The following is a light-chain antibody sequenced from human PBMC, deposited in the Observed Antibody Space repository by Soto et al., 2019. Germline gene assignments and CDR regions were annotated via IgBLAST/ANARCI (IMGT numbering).Light chain of an antibody. V-gene: IGLV1-40*01. J-gene: IGLJ3*02. Sequence: QTVVTQPPSVSGAPGQRVTISCTGSSSNIGAGYDVHWYQQLPGTAPKLLIYGNNNRPSGVPDRFSGSKSATSDSLAITGLQAEDEADYFGQSYDSSLSGWVFGGGTKLTVL. CDR3: QSYDSSLSGWV. CDR2: GNN. CDR1: SSNIGAGYD.